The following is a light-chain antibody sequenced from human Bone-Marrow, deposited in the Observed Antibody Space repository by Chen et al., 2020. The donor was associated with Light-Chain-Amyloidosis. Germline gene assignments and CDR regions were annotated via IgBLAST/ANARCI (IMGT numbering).Light chain of an antibody. Sequence: YELTQPPSVSVSPGQTATITCSGDELGDRYVSWYQQKTGQSPVLVINRDKKRPSGIPERFSGSNSGNTATLTISGTQAMDEADYYCQAWDSPRRTVVFGGGTKLTVV. CDR3: QAWDSPRRTVV. CDR1: ELGDRY. V-gene: IGLV3-1*01. CDR2: RDK. J-gene: IGLJ2*01.